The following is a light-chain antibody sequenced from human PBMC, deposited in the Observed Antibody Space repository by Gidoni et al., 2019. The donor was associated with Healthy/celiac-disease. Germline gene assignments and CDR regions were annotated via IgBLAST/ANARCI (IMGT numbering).Light chain of an antibody. J-gene: IGKJ1*01. CDR1: QSVLYSSNNKNY. CDR2: WAS. CDR3: QQYYSTLWT. V-gene: IGKV4-1*01. Sequence: QSVLYSSNNKNYLAWYQQKPGQPPKLLIYWASTRESGVPDRFSGSGSGTDFTLTISSLQAEDVAVYYCQQYYSTLWTFGQGTKVEIK.